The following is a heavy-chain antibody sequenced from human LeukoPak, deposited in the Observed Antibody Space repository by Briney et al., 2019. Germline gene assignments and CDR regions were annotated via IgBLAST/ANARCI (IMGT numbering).Heavy chain of an antibody. J-gene: IGHJ4*02. CDR1: GFTFSNYW. D-gene: IGHD6-19*01. V-gene: IGHV3-7*01. Sequence: GGSLRLSCAASGFTFSNYWMNWVRQAPGKGLVGVASIGHDASENYYVDSVKGRFTISKDNAKNSLYLQMNSLRGEATAVYYCARGGGWYFDYWGQGALITASS. CDR3: ARGGGWYFDY. CDR2: IGHDASEN.